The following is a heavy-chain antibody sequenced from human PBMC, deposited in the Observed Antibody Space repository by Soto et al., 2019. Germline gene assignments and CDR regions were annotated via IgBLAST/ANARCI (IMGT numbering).Heavy chain of an antibody. CDR1: GSTFGADW. CDR2: INRGGYDR. CDR3: AKDSYQGYSTGWPLYY. J-gene: IGHJ4*02. D-gene: IGHD6-19*01. Sequence: VGSLRLSCAGSGSTFGADWMSWVRQAPGKGLEWVANINRGGYDRYYVDSVKGRFTISRDNAKNSLYLQMNSLRAEDTAVYYCAKDSYQGYSTGWPLYYWGKGTLVTVSS. V-gene: IGHV3-7*01.